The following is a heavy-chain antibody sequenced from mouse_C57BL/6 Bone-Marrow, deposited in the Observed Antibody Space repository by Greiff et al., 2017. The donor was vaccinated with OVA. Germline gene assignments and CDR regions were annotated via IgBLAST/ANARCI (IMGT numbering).Heavy chain of an antibody. J-gene: IGHJ4*01. V-gene: IGHV5-17*01. D-gene: IGHD1-1*01. CDR3: ARRVVYYGSNYAMDY. Sequence: EVQRVESGGGLVKPGGSLKLSCAASGFTFSDYGMHWVRQAPEKGLEWVAYISSGSSTIYYADTVKGRFTISRDNAKNTLFLQMTSLRSEDTAMYYCARRVVYYGSNYAMDYWGQGTSVTVSS. CDR1: GFTFSDYG. CDR2: ISSGSSTI.